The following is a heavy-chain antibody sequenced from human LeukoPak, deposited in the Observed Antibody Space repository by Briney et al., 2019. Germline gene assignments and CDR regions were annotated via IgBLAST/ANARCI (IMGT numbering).Heavy chain of an antibody. CDR3: ARHGQFSYAIDY. CDR2: IYPRDSDT. D-gene: IGHD5-18*01. CDR1: GYSFTSYW. V-gene: IGHV5-51*01. J-gene: IGHJ4*02. Sequence: PGESLKISCKGSGYSFTSYWIGWGRQTPGTGLEWMGIIYPRDSDTRYSPSFQGQVTISADKSNSTAYLQWSSLKASDTAIYYCARHGQFSYAIDYWGQGTLVTVSS.